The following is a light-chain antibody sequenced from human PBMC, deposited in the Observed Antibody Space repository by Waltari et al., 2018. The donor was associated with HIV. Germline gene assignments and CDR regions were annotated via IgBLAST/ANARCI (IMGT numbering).Light chain of an antibody. CDR2: KDT. CDR1: ALPKPC. Sequence: SNELTQPPPVPVSPGTAAQFTCSADALPKPCSPWNQQKPGQSQPLVIYKDTQRPSGTPERFSDSHTVATVTLIMIGVQGEDTEDYYSNTRDQSDNYWVFGGETNVTDL. V-gene: IGLV3-25*03. CDR3: NTRDQSDNYWV. J-gene: IGLJ3*02.